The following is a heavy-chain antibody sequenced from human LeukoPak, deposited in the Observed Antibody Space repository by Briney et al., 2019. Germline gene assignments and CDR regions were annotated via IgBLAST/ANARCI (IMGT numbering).Heavy chain of an antibody. CDR2: IVVGSGNT. J-gene: IGHJ4*02. V-gene: IGHV1-58*01. D-gene: IGHD3-10*01. CDR3: ARHFYGSGTYYHFDY. CDR1: GFTFTSSA. Sequence: SVKVSCKASGFTFTSSAVQWVRQARGQRLEWIGWIVVGSGNTNYAQKFQERVTITRDMSTSTAYMELSSLRSEDTAVYYCARHFYGSGTYYHFDYWGQGTLVTVSS.